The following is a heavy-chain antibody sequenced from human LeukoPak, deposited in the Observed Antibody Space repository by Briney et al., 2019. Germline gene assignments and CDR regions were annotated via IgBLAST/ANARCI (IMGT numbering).Heavy chain of an antibody. J-gene: IGHJ4*02. D-gene: IGHD3-16*02. Sequence: ASVKVSCKVSGYTLGELSIHWVRQAPGKGLEWMGGFDREDGETFFAQKFQGRVTMTEDTPTDTAYVELSSLRSDDTAVYYCATGIGDYVWGSYRTYFFDCWGQGTLVTVSS. CDR1: GYTLGELS. CDR3: ATGIGDYVWGSYRTYFFDC. V-gene: IGHV1-24*01. CDR2: FDREDGET.